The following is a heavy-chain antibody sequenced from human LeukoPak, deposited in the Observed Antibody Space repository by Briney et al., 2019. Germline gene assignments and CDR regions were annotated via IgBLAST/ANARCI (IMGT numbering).Heavy chain of an antibody. J-gene: IGHJ6*02. CDR3: ARDNGDYYGSGSYLSYYYYGMDV. D-gene: IGHD3-10*01. CDR2: ISSSSSYI. V-gene: IGHV3-21*01. CDR1: GFTFSSYS. Sequence: PGGSLRLSCAASGFTFSSYSMNWVRQAPGKGLEWVSSISSSSSYIYYADSVKGRFTISRDNAKNSLYLQMSSLRAEDTAVYYCARDNGDYYGSGSYLSYYYYGMDVWGQGTTVTVSS.